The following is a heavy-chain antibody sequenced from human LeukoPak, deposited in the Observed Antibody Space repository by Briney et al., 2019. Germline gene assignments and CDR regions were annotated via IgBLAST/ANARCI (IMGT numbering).Heavy chain of an antibody. J-gene: IGHJ4*02. V-gene: IGHV4-61*02. CDR2: VYSSGST. D-gene: IGHD6-19*01. Sequence: SETLSLTCTVSGGSIGSGSYYWSWIRQPAGEGLEWIGRVYSSGSTYYNPSLESRVTMSVDTSKNQFSLRLSSVTAADTALYFCARTVTDSIGWHHFDQWGQGTLVTVSS. CDR1: GGSIGSGSYY. CDR3: ARTVTDSIGWHHFDQ.